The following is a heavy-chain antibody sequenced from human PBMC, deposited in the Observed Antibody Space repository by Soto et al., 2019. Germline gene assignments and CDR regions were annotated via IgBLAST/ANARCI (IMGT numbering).Heavy chain of an antibody. J-gene: IGHJ4*02. CDR2: IYPGDSDT. CDR3: AISSVASAGFDY. D-gene: IGHD6-13*01. CDR1: YW. Sequence: YWSWIRQPPGKGLEWMGIIYPGDSDTRYSPSLQGQVTISADNSISTAYLQWRSLKASDTAMYFCAISSVASAGFDYWGQGKMVTVSS. V-gene: IGHV5-51*01.